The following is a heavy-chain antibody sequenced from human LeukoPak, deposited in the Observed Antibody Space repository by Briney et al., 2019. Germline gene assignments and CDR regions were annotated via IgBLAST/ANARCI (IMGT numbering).Heavy chain of an antibody. CDR1: GFTVSSNS. J-gene: IGHJ4*02. CDR2: ISSSSSYI. CDR3: ARSAAGTYY. D-gene: IGHD1-1*01. V-gene: IGHV3-21*01. Sequence: GGSLRLSCAASGFTVSSNSMSWVRQAPGKGLECVSSISSSSSYIYYADSVKGRFTISRDNAKNSLYLQMNSLRAEDTAVYYCARSAAGTYYWGQGTLVTVSS.